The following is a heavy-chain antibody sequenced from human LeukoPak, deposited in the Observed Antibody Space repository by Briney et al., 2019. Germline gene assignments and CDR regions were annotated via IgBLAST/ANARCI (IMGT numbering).Heavy chain of an antibody. CDR3: ARMSEDY. CDR2: ISYDGSNK. D-gene: IGHD3-3*01. Sequence: GGSLRLSCAASGFTFSSYAMHWVRQAPGKGLEWVAVISYDGSNKYYADSVKGRFTISRDNCKNTLYLQMNSLRAEDTAVYYCARMSEDYWGQGTLVTVSS. V-gene: IGHV3-30*04. J-gene: IGHJ4*02. CDR1: GFTFSSYA.